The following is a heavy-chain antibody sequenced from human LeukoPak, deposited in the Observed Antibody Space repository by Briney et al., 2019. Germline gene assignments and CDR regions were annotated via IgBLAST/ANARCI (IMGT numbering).Heavy chain of an antibody. CDR2: IIPIFGTA. J-gene: IGHJ4*02. V-gene: IGHV1-69*13. D-gene: IGHD6-19*01. Sequence: EASVTVSCKASGGTFSSYAISWVRQAPGQGLEWMGGIIPIFGTANYAQKFQGRVTITADESTSTAYMELSSLRSEDTAVYYCARQGTYSSAIGMGYWGQGTLVTVSS. CDR3: ARQGTYSSAIGMGY. CDR1: GGTFSSYA.